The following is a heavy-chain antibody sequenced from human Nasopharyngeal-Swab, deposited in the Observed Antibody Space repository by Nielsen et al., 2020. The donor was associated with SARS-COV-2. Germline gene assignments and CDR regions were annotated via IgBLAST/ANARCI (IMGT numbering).Heavy chain of an antibody. V-gene: IGHV3-11*01. D-gene: IGHD2-21*02. CDR1: GFTFSDYY. Sequence: LSLTCAASGFTFSDYYMSWIRQAPGKGLEWVSYISSSGSTIYYADSVKGRFTISRDNAKNSLYLQMNSLRAEDTAVYYCARYCGGDCYSLNYYYGMDVWGQGTTVTVSS. CDR2: ISSSGSTI. J-gene: IGHJ6*02. CDR3: ARYCGGDCYSLNYYYGMDV.